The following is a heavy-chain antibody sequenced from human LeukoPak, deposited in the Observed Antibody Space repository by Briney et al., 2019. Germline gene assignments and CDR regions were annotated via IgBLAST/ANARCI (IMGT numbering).Heavy chain of an antibody. Sequence: GGSLRLSCAASGFTFGSYAMHWVRQAPGKGLEYVSAISSNGGSTYYANSVKGRFTISRDNSKNTLYLQMGSLRAEDTAVYYCARDRDGYYDSSGYYWSGYFDYWGQGTLVTVSS. D-gene: IGHD3-22*01. J-gene: IGHJ4*02. V-gene: IGHV3-64*01. CDR3: ARDRDGYYDSSGYYWSGYFDY. CDR2: ISSNGGST. CDR1: GFTFGSYA.